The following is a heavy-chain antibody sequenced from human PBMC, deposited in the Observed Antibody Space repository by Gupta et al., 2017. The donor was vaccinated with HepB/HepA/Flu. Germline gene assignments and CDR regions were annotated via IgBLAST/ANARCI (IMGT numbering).Heavy chain of an antibody. CDR2: IIPVFGTP. D-gene: IGHD3-10*01. J-gene: IGHJ4*02. V-gene: IGHV1-69*01. Sequence: QVQLVQSGAEVKKPGSSVNVSCKVSGGTFSSYGFSWVRQAPGLGPEWVGGIIPVFGTPNYAQKFQGRVTITADESTSTAYMELKSLRSEDTAVYFCARGSTMTGTYEDWGQGTQVTVSS. CDR1: GGTFSSYG. CDR3: ARGSTMTGTYED.